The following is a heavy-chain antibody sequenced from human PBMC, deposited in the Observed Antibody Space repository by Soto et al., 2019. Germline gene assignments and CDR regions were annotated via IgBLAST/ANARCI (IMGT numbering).Heavy chain of an antibody. CDR2: IYYSGNT. D-gene: IGHD5-12*01. J-gene: IGHJ4*02. CDR3: ARLETGGYSAYATAKNFDY. Sequence: VQLQESGPGLVKPSQTLSLTCTVSGGSISSGAYYWSWIRQHPGKGLEWIGYIYYSGNTYYNPSLKSRVTISVDTSKNQFPLKLSSVTAADTAVYYCARLETGGYSAYATAKNFDYWGQGTLVTVSS. V-gene: IGHV4-31*03. CDR1: GGSISSGAYY.